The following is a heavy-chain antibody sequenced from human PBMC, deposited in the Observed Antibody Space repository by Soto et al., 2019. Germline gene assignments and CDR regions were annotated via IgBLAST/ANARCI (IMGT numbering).Heavy chain of an antibody. CDR2: ISYDGSNK. D-gene: IGHD6-13*01. J-gene: IGHJ6*02. CDR1: GFTFSSYA. V-gene: IGHV3-30-3*01. CDR3: ARDLWEQQLGDYYYYGMDV. Sequence: PGGSLRLSCAASGFTFSSYAMHWVRQAPGKGLEWVAVISYDGSNKYYADSVKGRFTISRDNSKNTLYLQMNSLRAEDTAVYYCARDLWEQQLGDYYYYGMDVWGQGTTVTVSS.